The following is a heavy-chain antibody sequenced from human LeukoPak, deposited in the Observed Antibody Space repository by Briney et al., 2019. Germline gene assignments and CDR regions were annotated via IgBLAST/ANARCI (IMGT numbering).Heavy chain of an antibody. CDR3: GRLMAGLD. CDR1: GGSISSYY. Sequence: SETLSLTCTVSGGSISSYYWSWIRQPPGKGLEWIADIYHSGSTNYSPSLKSRVTISVDKSKNQFFSKLNSVTAADTAVYYCGRLMAGLDWGQGTLVTVSS. V-gene: IGHV4-59*12. J-gene: IGHJ4*02. D-gene: IGHD6-19*01. CDR2: IYHSGST.